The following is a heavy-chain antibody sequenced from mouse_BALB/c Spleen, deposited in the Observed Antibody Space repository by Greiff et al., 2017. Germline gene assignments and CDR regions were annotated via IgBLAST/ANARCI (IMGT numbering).Heavy chain of an antibody. CDR3: ARHSYYKGFAY. V-gene: IGHV5-12-1*01. Sequence: EVQRVESGGGLVKPGGSLKLSCAASGFAFSSYDMSWVRQTPEKRLEWVAYISSGGGSTYYPDTVKGRFTISRDNAKNTLYLQMSSLKSEDTAMYYCARHSYYKGFAYWGQGTLVTVSA. J-gene: IGHJ3*01. D-gene: IGHD2-12*01. CDR2: ISSGGGST. CDR1: GFAFSSYD.